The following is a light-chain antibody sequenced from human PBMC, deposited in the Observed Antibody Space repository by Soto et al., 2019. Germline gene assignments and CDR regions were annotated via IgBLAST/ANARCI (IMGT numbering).Light chain of an antibody. V-gene: IGLV2-8*01. J-gene: IGLJ2*01. CDR1: SSDVGGYNY. CDR3: ASHGGNYVV. Sequence: QSALTQPPSASGSPGQSVTISCTGTSSDVGGYNYVSWFQQNPGKAPKLIIYEVTKRPSGVPDRFSGSKSGNTASLTVSGLQAEDEADYYCASHGGNYVVFGGGTKLTVL. CDR2: EVT.